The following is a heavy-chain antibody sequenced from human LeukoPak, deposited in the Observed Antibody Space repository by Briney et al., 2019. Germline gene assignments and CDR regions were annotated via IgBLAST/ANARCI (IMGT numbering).Heavy chain of an antibody. CDR2: IRSSGTTI. J-gene: IGHJ4*02. D-gene: IGHD3-22*01. CDR3: ARERYYDSSGYDY. Sequence: GGSLRLSCAASGFTFSYYEMNWVRQAPGKGLEWISYIRSSGTTIYYADFVKGRFTISRDNAKNSLYLQMNSLRAEDTAVYYCARERYYDSSGYDYWGRGTLVTVSS. V-gene: IGHV3-48*03. CDR1: GFTFSYYE.